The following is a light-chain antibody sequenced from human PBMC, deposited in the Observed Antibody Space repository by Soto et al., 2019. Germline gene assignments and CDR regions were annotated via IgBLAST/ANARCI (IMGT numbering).Light chain of an antibody. V-gene: IGKV1-33*01. J-gene: IGKJ4*01. Sequence: DIQMTQSPSSLSASVGDRVTITCQASQDISNYLNWYQQKPGKAPKLLIYDASNLETGVPSRFSGSGSGTDFSFTISSLQPEDIANYYCLQYANFPLTFGGGTKVEIK. CDR2: DAS. CDR1: QDISNY. CDR3: LQYANFPLT.